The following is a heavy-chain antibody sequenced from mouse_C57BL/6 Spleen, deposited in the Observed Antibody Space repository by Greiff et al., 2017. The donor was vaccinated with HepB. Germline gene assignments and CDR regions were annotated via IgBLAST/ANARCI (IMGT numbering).Heavy chain of an antibody. CDR2: IDPSDSYT. Sequence: QVQLQQPGAELVMPGASVKLSCKASGYTFTSYWMHWVKQRPGQGLEWIGEIDPSDSYTNYNQKFKGKSTLTVDKSSSTAYMQLSSLTSEDSAVYYCARDKEDGPSSYWGQGTTLTVSS. CDR3: ARDKEDGPSSY. V-gene: IGHV1-69*01. J-gene: IGHJ2*01. D-gene: IGHD2-3*01. CDR1: GYTFTSYW.